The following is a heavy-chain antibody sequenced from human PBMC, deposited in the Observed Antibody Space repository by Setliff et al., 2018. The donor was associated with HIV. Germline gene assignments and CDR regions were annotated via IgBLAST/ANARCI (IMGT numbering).Heavy chain of an antibody. V-gene: IGHV4-39*01. CDR3: ARIFRFTTASYARGNDY. Sequence: LSLTCTVSGGSISSITHYWGWFRQPPGKGLECIGTVYYTGTTYYNSSLESRVTISVDTSRNQFSLKLYSVAAADTAVYYRARIFRFTTASYARGNDYWGRGTLVTVSS. J-gene: IGHJ4*02. CDR2: VYYTGTT. CDR1: GGSISSITHY. D-gene: IGHD3-16*01.